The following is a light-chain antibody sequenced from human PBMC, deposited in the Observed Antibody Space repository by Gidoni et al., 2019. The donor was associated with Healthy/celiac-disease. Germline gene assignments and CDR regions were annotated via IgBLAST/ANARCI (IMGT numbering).Light chain of an antibody. Sequence: DIQMTQSPSTLSASVGDRVTITCRASQSISSWLAWYQQKPGKAPKLLSYKASSLESGVPSRFSGSGSGTEFTLTISSLQPDDFETYYCQQYNSYSKTFGQGTKVEIK. CDR3: QQYNSYSKT. CDR1: QSISSW. J-gene: IGKJ1*01. CDR2: KAS. V-gene: IGKV1-5*03.